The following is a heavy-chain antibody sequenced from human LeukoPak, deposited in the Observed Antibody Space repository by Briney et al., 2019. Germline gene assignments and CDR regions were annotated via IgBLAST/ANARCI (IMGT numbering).Heavy chain of an antibody. CDR2: MNPNSGNT. Sequence: GASVKVSCKASGYTFTSYDINWVRQATGQGLEWMGWMNPNSGNTGYAQKFQGRVTMTRNTSISTAYMELSSLRSEDTAVYYCATWWGAVAGFDYWGQGTLVTVSS. CDR3: ATWWGAVAGFDY. CDR1: GYTFTSYD. V-gene: IGHV1-8*01. D-gene: IGHD6-19*01. J-gene: IGHJ4*02.